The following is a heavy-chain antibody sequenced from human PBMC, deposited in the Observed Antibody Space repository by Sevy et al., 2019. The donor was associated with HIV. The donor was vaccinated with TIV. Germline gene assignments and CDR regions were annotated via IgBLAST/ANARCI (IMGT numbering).Heavy chain of an antibody. D-gene: IGHD5-12*01. Sequence: GGSLRLSCTSSGFTFGDYAMSWFRQAPGKGLEWVAFTRRNSHEPYGGTTEYAASVKGRFTISRDDSKVIAYLQMNSLKTEDTAVYYCTRALATADTPEYYFDYWGQGILVTVSS. CDR2: TRRNSHEPYGGTT. J-gene: IGHJ4*02. V-gene: IGHV3-49*03. CDR1: GFTFGDYA. CDR3: TRALATADTPEYYFDY.